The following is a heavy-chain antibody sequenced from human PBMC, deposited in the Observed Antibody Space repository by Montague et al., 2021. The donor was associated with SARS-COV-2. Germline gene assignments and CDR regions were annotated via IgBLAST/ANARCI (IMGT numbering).Heavy chain of an antibody. J-gene: IGHJ6*03. Sequence: SLRLSCAASGFTFSGYWISWVRQAPGKGLEWVANIKHDESEKYYVDSVKGRFTISRDNAKNSLYLQVNSLRAEDTAVYYCARATLYMDVWGKGTTVTVSS. CDR1: GFTFSGYW. CDR2: IKHDESEK. CDR3: ARATLYMDV. V-gene: IGHV3-7*01.